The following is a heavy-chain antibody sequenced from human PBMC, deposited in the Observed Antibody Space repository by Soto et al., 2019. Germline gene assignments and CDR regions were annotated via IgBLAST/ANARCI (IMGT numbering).Heavy chain of an antibody. CDR2: ISYDGSNK. CDR3: ARDRTSGPYYYYGMDV. Sequence: PGASLRPSCAASGFTFSSYAMHWVREAPFKGLEWVAVISYDGSNKYYADSVKGRVTISRDSSNNMYLQMNSLRAEDTAVYYCARDRTSGPYYYYGMDVWGQAITVTAS. D-gene: IGHD2-2*01. V-gene: IGHV3-30-3*01. CDR1: GFTFSSYA. J-gene: IGHJ6*02.